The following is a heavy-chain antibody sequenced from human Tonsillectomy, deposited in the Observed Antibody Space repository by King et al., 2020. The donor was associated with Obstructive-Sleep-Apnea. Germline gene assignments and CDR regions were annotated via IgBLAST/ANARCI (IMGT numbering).Heavy chain of an antibody. D-gene: IGHD6-13*01. V-gene: IGHV4-59*08. Sequence: VQLQESGPGQVEPSETLSLTCTVSGSSINNYLWSWIRQSPGKGLEWIGYVFHTGSANYSPSLKSRVTMSIDTSKKEFSLKMASVTAADTAVYYCARSLAAAGVFDYWGQGILVTVSS. CDR1: GSSINNYL. CDR2: VFHTGSA. CDR3: ARSLAAAGVFDY. J-gene: IGHJ4*02.